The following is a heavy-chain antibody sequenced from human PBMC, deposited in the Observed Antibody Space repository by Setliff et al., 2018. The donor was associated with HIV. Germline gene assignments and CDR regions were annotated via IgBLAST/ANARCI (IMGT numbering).Heavy chain of an antibody. J-gene: IGHJ5*02. Sequence: PGGSLRLSCAASGFTFSSFWMSWVRQAPGKGLEWVANIKHDGSEKYYADSVKGRFTISRDNSKNTVYLQMNSLRGEDTAVYYCAKDLGSDWFDPWGPGTPVTVSS. CDR2: IKHDGSEK. D-gene: IGHD5-12*01. CDR1: GFTFSSFW. CDR3: AKDLGSDWFDP. V-gene: IGHV3-7*03.